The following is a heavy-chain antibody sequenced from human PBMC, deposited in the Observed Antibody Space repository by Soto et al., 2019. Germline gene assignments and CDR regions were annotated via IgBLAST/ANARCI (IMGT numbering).Heavy chain of an antibody. D-gene: IGHD3-22*01. CDR1: GGSVSSGSYY. Sequence: PSETLSLTCTVSGGSVSSGSYYWSWIRQPPGKGLEWIGYIYYSGSTNYNPSLKSRVTISVDTSKNQFSLKLSSVTAADTAVYYCARDSLDYYDSSGYRPFDYWGQGTLVTVS. J-gene: IGHJ4*02. V-gene: IGHV4-61*01. CDR3: ARDSLDYYDSSGYRPFDY. CDR2: IYYSGST.